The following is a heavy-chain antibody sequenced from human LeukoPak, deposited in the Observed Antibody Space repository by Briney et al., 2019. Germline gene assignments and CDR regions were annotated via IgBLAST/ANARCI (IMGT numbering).Heavy chain of an antibody. V-gene: IGHV3-66*01. D-gene: IGHD1-26*01. CDR1: GFTVSSNY. J-gene: IGHJ4*02. CDR2: IYSGGST. CDR3: ARAKLVGANPYYFDY. Sequence: GGSLRLSCAASGFTVSSNYMSWVRQAPGQGLDWVSVIYSGGSTYYADSVKGRFTISRDNSKNTLYLQMNSLRAEDTAVYYCARAKLVGANPYYFDYWGQGTLVTVSS.